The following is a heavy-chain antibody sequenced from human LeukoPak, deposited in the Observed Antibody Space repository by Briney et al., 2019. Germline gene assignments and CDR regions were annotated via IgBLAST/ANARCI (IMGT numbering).Heavy chain of an antibody. J-gene: IGHJ6*02. CDR3: ARDVRCSSTSCYRLHYYGMDV. CDR1: GFTFSSYG. CDR2: ISYDGSNK. D-gene: IGHD2-2*01. Sequence: GALRLSCAASGFTFSSYGMHWVRQAPGKGLEWVAVISYDGSNKYYADSVKGRFTISRDNSKNTLYLQMNSLRAEDTAVYYCARDVRCSSTSCYRLHYYGMDVWGQGTTVTVSS. V-gene: IGHV3-30*03.